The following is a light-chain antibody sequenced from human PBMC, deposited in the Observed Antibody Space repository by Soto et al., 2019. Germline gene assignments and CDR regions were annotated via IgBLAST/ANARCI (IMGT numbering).Light chain of an antibody. V-gene: IGLV2-14*01. CDR2: EVS. CDR1: SSDLGGYNY. J-gene: IGLJ1*01. Sequence: QSVLTQPASGSGSPGQSITVSCTATSSDLGGYNYVSWYQHHPGKAPKLMIYEVSNRPSGVSNRFSGSKSGNTASLTISGLQAEDEAEYYCSSYTSSDTLVFGTGTKVTVL. CDR3: SSYTSSDTLV.